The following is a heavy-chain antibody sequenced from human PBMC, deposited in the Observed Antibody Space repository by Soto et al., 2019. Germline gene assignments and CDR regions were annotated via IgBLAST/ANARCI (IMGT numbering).Heavy chain of an antibody. D-gene: IGHD3-22*01. J-gene: IGHJ4*02. CDR3: ARGLGYDSSGYYSY. CDR2: IYYSGST. Sequence: PSETLSLTCTVSGGSISSGGSYWSWIRQHPGKGLEWIGYIYYSGSTYYNPSLKSRVTISVDTSKNQFSLKLSSVTAADTAVYYCARGLGYDSSGYYSYWGQGTLVTVS. CDR1: GGSISSGGSY. V-gene: IGHV4-31*03.